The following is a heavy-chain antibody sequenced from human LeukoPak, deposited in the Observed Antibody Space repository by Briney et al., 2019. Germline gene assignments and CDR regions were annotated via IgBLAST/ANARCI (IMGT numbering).Heavy chain of an antibody. V-gene: IGHV1-18*01. D-gene: IGHD1-1*01. CDR1: GYTFTSYG. CDR3: AREELDY. J-gene: IGHJ4*02. Sequence: VKVSCKASGYTFTSYGISWVRQAPGQGLEWMGWISAHNGNTNYTQKVQGRVTMTTDTSTSTAYMELKNLRSDDTAVYYCAREELDYWGQGTLVTVSS. CDR2: ISAHNGNT.